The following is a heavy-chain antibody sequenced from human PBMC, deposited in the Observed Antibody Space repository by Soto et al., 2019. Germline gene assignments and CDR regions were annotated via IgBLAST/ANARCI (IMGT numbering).Heavy chain of an antibody. V-gene: IGHV1-69*06. CDR1: VGTFSSYA. CDR3: ARGYNWNYFPFDY. D-gene: IGHD1-7*01. J-gene: IGHJ4*02. CDR2: IIPIFGTA. Sequence: SVKVSCKASVGTFSSYAISWVRQAPGQGLEWMGGIIPIFGTANYAQKFQGRVTITADKSTSTAYMELSSLRSEDTAVYYCARGYNWNYFPFDYWGQGPLVTVSS.